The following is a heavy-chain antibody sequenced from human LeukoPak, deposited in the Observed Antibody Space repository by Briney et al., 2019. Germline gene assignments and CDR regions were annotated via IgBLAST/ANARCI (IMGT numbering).Heavy chain of an antibody. Sequence: SETLSLTCTVSGGSISSYYWSWIRQPPGKGLEWIGYIYYSGSTNYNPSLKSRVTISVDTSKNQFSLKLGSVTAADTAVYYCARMSAAAGDDYWGQGTLVTVSS. J-gene: IGHJ4*02. V-gene: IGHV4-59*01. CDR2: IYYSGST. CDR1: GGSISSYY. CDR3: ARMSAAAGDDY. D-gene: IGHD6-13*01.